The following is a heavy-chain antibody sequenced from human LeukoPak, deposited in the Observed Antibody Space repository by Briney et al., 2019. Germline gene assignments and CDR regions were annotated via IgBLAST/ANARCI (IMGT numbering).Heavy chain of an antibody. Sequence: GGSLRLSCVASGFTFSSYAMSWVRETPARGLEWVSSLRGNGDAFYADSVKGRFTLSRDESRNTVYLQLNKLRVEDTAIYYCAKASWVSTADAVLWGQGTVVTVTS. CDR1: GFTFSSYA. J-gene: IGHJ4*02. CDR3: AKASWVSTADAVL. D-gene: IGHD3-16*01. CDR2: LRGNGDA. V-gene: IGHV3-23*01.